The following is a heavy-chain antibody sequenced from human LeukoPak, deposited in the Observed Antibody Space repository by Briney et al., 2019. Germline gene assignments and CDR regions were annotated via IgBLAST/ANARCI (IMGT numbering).Heavy chain of an antibody. CDR2: ISSSSSYI. J-gene: IGHJ4*02. CDR3: ASKWYCGGDCYYQIDF. V-gene: IGHV3-21*01. CDR1: GFTFSSYS. Sequence: PGGSLGLSCAASGFTFSSYSMNWVRQAPGKGLEWVSSISSSSSYIYYADSVKGRFTISRDNAKNSLYLQMNSLRAEDAAVYYCASKWYCGGDCYYQIDFWGQGTLVTVSS. D-gene: IGHD2-21*02.